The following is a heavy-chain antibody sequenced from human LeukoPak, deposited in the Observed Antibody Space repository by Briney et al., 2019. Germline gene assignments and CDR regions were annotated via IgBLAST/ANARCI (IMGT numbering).Heavy chain of an antibody. CDR3: ARDAGITGTTEFDY. V-gene: IGHV3-21*01. CDR2: INSRSNYI. J-gene: IGHJ4*02. Sequence: KPGGSLRLSCAASGFSFSTYSMDWVRQAPCKGLEWVSSINSRSNYIYYADSVKGRFTISRDNAKNSLYLQMNSLTAEDTAVYYCARDAGITGTTEFDYWGQGTLVTVSS. CDR1: GFSFSTYS. D-gene: IGHD1-7*01.